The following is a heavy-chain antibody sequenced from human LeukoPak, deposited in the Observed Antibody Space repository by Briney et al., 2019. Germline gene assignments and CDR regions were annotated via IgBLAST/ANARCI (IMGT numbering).Heavy chain of an antibody. CDR1: GYTFTGYY. CDR2: INPNSGGT. J-gene: IGHJ4*02. CDR3: ARYITVGATYQHFDY. Sequence: GASVKVSCKASGYTFTGYYMHWVRQAPGQGLEWMGRINPNSGGTNYAQKFQGRVTMTRDTSISTAHMEGSRLRSDDTAVYYCARYITVGATYQHFDYWGQGTLVTVSS. D-gene: IGHD1-26*01. V-gene: IGHV1-2*06.